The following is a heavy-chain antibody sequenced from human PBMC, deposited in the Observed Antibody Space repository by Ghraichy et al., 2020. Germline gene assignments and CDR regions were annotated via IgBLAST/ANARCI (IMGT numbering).Heavy chain of an antibody. D-gene: IGHD6-6*01. Sequence: GGSLRLSCAASGFTFSNAWMSWVRQAPGKGLEWVGRIKSKTDGGTTDYAAPVKGRFTISRDDSKNTLYLQMNSLKTEDTAVYYCTTDELYSSSSGRGDYWGQGTLVTVSS. CDR2: IKSKTDGGTT. V-gene: IGHV3-15*01. J-gene: IGHJ4*02. CDR1: GFTFSNAW. CDR3: TTDELYSSSSGRGDY.